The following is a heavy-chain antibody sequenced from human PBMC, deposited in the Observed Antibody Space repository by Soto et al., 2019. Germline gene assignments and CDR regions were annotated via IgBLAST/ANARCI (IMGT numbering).Heavy chain of an antibody. CDR3: ARAPPYSDFLTGYYGPGGFFDY. V-gene: IGHV4-59*01. CDR1: GGSISSYY. CDR2: IYYSGST. J-gene: IGHJ4*02. Sequence: SETLSLTCTVSGGSISSYYWSWIRQPPGKGLEWIGYIYYSGSTNYNPSLKSRVTISVDTSKNQFSLKLSSVTAADTAVYYGARAPPYSDFLTGYYGPGGFFDYGGQGALVTAPS. D-gene: IGHD3-9*01.